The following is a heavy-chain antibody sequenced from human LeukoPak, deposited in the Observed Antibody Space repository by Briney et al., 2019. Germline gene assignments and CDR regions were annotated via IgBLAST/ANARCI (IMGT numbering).Heavy chain of an antibody. J-gene: IGHJ3*02. Sequence: GGSLRLSCAASGFTFSAYSMNWVRQAPGKGLEWVSSISSGSTYMYYADSVKGRFTISRDNAQNSMYLQMNSLRAEDTAVYYCGRVGGRSKAAKGDAFDIWGQGTMVTVSS. CDR3: GRVGGRSKAAKGDAFDI. V-gene: IGHV3-21*01. CDR1: GFTFSAYS. D-gene: IGHD6-6*01. CDR2: ISSGSTYM.